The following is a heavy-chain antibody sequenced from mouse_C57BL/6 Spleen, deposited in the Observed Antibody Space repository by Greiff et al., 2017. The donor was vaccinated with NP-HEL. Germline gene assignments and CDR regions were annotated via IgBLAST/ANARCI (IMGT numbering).Heavy chain of an antibody. CDR1: GYAFSSSW. J-gene: IGHJ1*03. CDR3: ARSDYYGSSSGWYFDV. V-gene: IGHV1-82*01. Sequence: VMLVESGPELVKPGASVKISCKASGYAFSSSWMNWVKQRPGKGLEWIGRIYPGDGDTNYNGKFKGKATLTADKSSSTAYMQLSSLTSEDSAVYFCARSDYYGSSSGWYFDVWGTGTTVTVSS. D-gene: IGHD1-1*01. CDR2: IYPGDGDT.